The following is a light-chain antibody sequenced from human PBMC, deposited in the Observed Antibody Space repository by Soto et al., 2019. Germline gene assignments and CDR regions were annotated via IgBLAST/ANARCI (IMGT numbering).Light chain of an antibody. V-gene: IGKV3-11*01. Sequence: EILLPQSPGSPSSSPAEIATLSCTAVQSVSSYLAWYQQKPGQAPRLLIYDASNRATGIPARFSGSGSGTDFTLTISSLEPEDFAVYYCQQRSNWPPTFGQGTRLEIK. J-gene: IGKJ5*01. CDR3: QQRSNWPPT. CDR2: DAS. CDR1: QSVSSY.